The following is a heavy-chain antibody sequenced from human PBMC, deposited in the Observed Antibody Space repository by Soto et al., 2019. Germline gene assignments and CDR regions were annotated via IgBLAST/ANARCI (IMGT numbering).Heavy chain of an antibody. CDR2: IYYSGST. CDR1: GGSISSYY. J-gene: IGHJ5*02. CDR3: ARHPSIPIFGVSSFWFDP. Sequence: QVQLQESGPGLVKPSETLSLTCTVSGGSISSYYWSWIRQPPGKGLAWSGYIYYSGSTNYNPSLQIRVTISVDTSKNQFSLKLRSVTPADTAVYYSARHPSIPIFGVSSFWFDPWGQGTLVTVSS. D-gene: IGHD3-3*01. V-gene: IGHV4-59*08.